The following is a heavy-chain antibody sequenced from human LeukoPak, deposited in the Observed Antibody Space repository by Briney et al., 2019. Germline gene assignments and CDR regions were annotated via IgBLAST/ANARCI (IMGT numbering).Heavy chain of an antibody. Sequence: ASVKVSCKASGYTFTNYYMYWVRQAPGQGLEWMGVINPSGGTTNYAQNFQGRVTMTRDTSTSTVYMELSSLRSEDTAVYYCAREEAFCGGDCYPPFDYWGQGTLVTVSS. J-gene: IGHJ4*02. D-gene: IGHD2-21*02. CDR1: GYTFTNYY. CDR2: INPSGGTT. V-gene: IGHV1-46*01. CDR3: AREEAFCGGDCYPPFDY.